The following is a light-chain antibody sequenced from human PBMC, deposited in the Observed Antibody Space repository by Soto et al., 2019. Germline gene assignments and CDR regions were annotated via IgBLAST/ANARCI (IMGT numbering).Light chain of an antibody. CDR1: SSDVGGYNS. CDR3: SSYTTSSTLNYV. V-gene: IGLV2-14*01. CDR2: EVS. Sequence: QSALTQPASVSGSPGQSITISCTGTSSDVGGYNSVSWYQQHPGKAPKLMIYEVSNRPSGVSNRFSGSKSGNTASLTISGLQAEDEADYYCSSYTTSSTLNYVFGSGTKVTVL. J-gene: IGLJ1*01.